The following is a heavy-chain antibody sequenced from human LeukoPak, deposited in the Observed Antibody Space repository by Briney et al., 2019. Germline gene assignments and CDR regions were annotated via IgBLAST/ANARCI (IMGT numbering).Heavy chain of an antibody. CDR1: GGSISSSSYY. CDR3: ARRVVSITPYFDY. CDR2: IYYSGST. D-gene: IGHD5/OR15-5a*01. Sequence: SETLSLTCTVSGGSISSSSYYWGWIRQPPGKGPEWIGSIYYSGSTYYNPSLKSRIIISVDTSKNQFSLKLRSVTAADTAIYYCARRVVSITPYFDYWGQGTLVTVSS. J-gene: IGHJ4*02. V-gene: IGHV4-39*01.